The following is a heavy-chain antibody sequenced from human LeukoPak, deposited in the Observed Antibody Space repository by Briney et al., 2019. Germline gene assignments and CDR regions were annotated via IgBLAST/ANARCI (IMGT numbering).Heavy chain of an antibody. V-gene: IGHV4-34*01. CDR2: ISHSGSP. D-gene: IGHD3-9*01. J-gene: IGHJ4*02. CDR3: ARDSIAGYSLSW. CDR1: GGSFSGYY. Sequence: SETLSLTCAVYGGSFSGYYWSWIRQPPGKGLEWIGEISHSGSPNYNPSPKGRLTISVDTAKNQFSLKLSSVTAADTAVYYCARDSIAGYSLSWWGQGTLVTVSS.